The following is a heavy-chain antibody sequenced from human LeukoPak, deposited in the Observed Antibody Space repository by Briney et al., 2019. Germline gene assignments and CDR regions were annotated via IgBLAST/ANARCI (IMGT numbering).Heavy chain of an antibody. Sequence: ASVKVSCKASGYTFTSYGISWVRQAPGQGLERMGWISAYNGNTNYAQKLQGRVTMTTDTSTSTAYMELRSLRSDDTAVYYCARDYYDSSGYIYYGMDVWGQGTTVTVSS. D-gene: IGHD3-22*01. J-gene: IGHJ6*02. CDR2: ISAYNGNT. V-gene: IGHV1-18*01. CDR1: GYTFTSYG. CDR3: ARDYYDSSGYIYYGMDV.